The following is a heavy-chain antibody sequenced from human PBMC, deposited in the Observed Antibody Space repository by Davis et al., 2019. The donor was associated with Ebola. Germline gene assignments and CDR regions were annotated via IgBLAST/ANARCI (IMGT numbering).Heavy chain of an antibody. J-gene: IGHJ3*02. CDR3: ARSSGLDDAFDI. V-gene: IGHV1-18*01. CDR1: GYTFTSYD. Sequence: ASVKVSCKASGYTFTSYDINWVRQATGQGLEWMGWMNPNSGNTNYAQKLQGRVTMTTDTSTSTAYMELRSLRSDDTAVYYCARSSGLDDAFDIWGQGTMVTVSS. CDR2: MNPNSGNT.